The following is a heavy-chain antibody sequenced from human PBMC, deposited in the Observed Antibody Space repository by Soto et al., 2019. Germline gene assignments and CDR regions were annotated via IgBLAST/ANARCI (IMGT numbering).Heavy chain of an antibody. V-gene: IGHV3-23*01. J-gene: IGHJ6*03. CDR2: ISGSGSST. CDR1: GFLFTSYA. D-gene: IGHD2-15*01. CDR3: AKSPKYCSGGSCYYHYYMDV. Sequence: PGGSLRLSCAASGFLFTSYAMSWVRQAPGKGLEWVSSISGSGSSTHYADPVKGRFTISRDNSKDTLYLQMNSLRAEDTAVYYCAKSPKYCSGGSCYYHYYMDVWGKGTTVTVSS.